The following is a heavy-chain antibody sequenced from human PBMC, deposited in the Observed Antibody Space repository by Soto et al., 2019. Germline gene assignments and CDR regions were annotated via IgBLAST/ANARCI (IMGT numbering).Heavy chain of an antibody. CDR3: ARDRSRMRGFAS. CDR2: IFYTGGT. V-gene: IGHV4-30-4*01. D-gene: IGHD3-10*01. Sequence: QVRLQESGPGLLKPSQTLSLTCTVSGGSISTDDSYWSWVRQPPGKGLEWIGYIFYTGGTYYNPSLRSRVTMSVDTSRNQFSLKLTSVTAADTAVYFCARDRSRMRGFASWGQGTLVTVSS. CDR1: GGSISTDDSY. J-gene: IGHJ4*02.